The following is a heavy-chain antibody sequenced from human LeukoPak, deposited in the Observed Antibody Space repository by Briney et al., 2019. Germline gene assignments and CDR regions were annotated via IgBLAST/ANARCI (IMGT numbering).Heavy chain of an antibody. CDR2: IYYSGST. CDR3: ARHLSGTTMAHYFDF. Sequence: SETLSLTCTVSGGSISSYCWSWIRQPPGKGLEWIGYIYYSGSTHSNPSLKSRVSISIDTSKNQFSLKLYSVTASDAAIYYCARHLSGTTMAHYFDFWGQGTLVTVSS. D-gene: IGHD1-1*01. J-gene: IGHJ4*02. V-gene: IGHV4-59*08. CDR1: GGSISSYC.